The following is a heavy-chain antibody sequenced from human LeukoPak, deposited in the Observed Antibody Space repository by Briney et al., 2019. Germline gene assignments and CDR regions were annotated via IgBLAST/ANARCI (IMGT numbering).Heavy chain of an antibody. V-gene: IGHV3-30*01. Sequence: GGSLRLSCAASGFTFSSYAMHWVRQAPGKGLEWVAVISYDGSNKYYADSVKGRFTISRDNSKNTLYLQMNSLRAEDTAVYYCARGAPRLRFLEWLLYYWGQGTLVTVSS. J-gene: IGHJ4*02. CDR2: ISYDGSNK. D-gene: IGHD3-3*01. CDR3: ARGAPRLRFLEWLLYY. CDR1: GFTFSSYA.